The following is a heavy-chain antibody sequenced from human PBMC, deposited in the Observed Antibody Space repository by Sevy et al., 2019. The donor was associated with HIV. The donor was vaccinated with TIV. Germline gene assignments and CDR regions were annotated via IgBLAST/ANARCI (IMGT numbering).Heavy chain of an antibody. CDR1: GFTFSSYN. D-gene: IGHD1-26*01. V-gene: IGHV3-21*06. J-gene: IGHJ4*02. CDR2: ISSSSSYV. Sequence: GGCLRLSCVASGFTFSSYNMSWVRQAPGKGLEWVSSISSSSSYVYHADSVKGRFTISRDNAKNSLYLQMNSLRAEDTAVYYCAKWDADRRWFFDYWGQGTLVTVSS. CDR3: AKWDADRRWFFDY.